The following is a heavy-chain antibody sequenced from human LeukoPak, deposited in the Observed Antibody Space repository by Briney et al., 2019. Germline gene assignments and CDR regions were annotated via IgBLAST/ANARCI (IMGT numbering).Heavy chain of an antibody. Sequence: GGSLRLSCAASGFAVTDSYMSWVRQAPGKGLEWVSVIYSGGGTFYSASVKGRFAISRDFSKNTLYLQMNSLRADDTAVYYCARDPSGSGFAFDSWGQGALVTVSS. CDR3: ARDPSGSGFAFDS. D-gene: IGHD1-1*01. CDR1: GFAVTDSY. J-gene: IGHJ4*02. V-gene: IGHV3-53*01. CDR2: IYSGGGT.